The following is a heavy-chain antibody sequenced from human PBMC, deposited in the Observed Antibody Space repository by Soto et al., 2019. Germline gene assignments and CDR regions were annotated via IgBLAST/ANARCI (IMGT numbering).Heavy chain of an antibody. Sequence: SETLSLNCTVSGGSISSSSYYWGWIRQPPGKGLEWIGSIYYSGSTYYNPSLKSRVTISVDTSKNQFSLKLSSVTAADTAVYYCATTYSSSFYNWFDPWGQGTLVTVSS. J-gene: IGHJ5*02. D-gene: IGHD6-6*01. V-gene: IGHV4-39*01. CDR3: ATTYSSSFYNWFDP. CDR2: IYYSGST. CDR1: GGSISSSSYY.